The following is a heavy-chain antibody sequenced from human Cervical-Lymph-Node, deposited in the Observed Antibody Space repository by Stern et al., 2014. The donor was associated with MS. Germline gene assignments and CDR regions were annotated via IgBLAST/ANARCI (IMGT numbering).Heavy chain of an antibody. D-gene: IGHD2-15*01. J-gene: IGHJ4*02. Sequence: QVQLVQSGAEVKKPGASVKVSCTASGYTFTGFFLNWVRQAPGQGLEWVGWINPNTGVTKSAQKVQGWVTLTMDTSINTVYMELNRLKSDDTAVFYCARGYPFFDNWGQGTLVTVSS. V-gene: IGHV1-2*04. CDR3: ARGYPFFDN. CDR2: INPNTGVT. CDR1: GYTFTGFF.